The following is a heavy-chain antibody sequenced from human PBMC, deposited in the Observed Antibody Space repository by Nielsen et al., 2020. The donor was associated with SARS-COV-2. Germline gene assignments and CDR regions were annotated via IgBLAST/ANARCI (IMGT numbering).Heavy chain of an antibody. D-gene: IGHD7-27*01. Sequence: GGSLRLSCGASGVTISSNFMSWVRQAAGKGLDWVSVIYTDGSTSYADSVKGRFTVSRDNSKNTLYLQMNSLRAEDTAMYYCARDNWGRMDVWGQGTTVTVSS. V-gene: IGHV3-66*01. CDR2: IYTDGST. J-gene: IGHJ6*02. CDR3: ARDNWGRMDV. CDR1: GVTISSNF.